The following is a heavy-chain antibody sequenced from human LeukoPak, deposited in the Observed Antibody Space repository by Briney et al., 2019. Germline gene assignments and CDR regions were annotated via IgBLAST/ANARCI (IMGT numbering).Heavy chain of an antibody. Sequence: AGGSLRLSCAASGFTFSSFGMSWVRQAPGKGLEWVSAISSTGGTAYYADSVKGRFTISRDNAKNSLYLQMNSLRAEDTAVYYCARDGSGWYRYYYYMDVWGKGTTVTVPS. J-gene: IGHJ6*03. CDR3: ARDGSGWYRYYYYMDV. D-gene: IGHD6-19*01. CDR2: ISSTGGTA. CDR1: GFTFSSFG. V-gene: IGHV3-23*01.